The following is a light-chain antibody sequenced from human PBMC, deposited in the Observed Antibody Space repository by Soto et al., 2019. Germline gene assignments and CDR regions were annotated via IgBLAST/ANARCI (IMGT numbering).Light chain of an antibody. CDR2: DAS. J-gene: IGKJ1*01. V-gene: IGKV3-11*01. CDR1: QSVSSY. CDR3: QQRSNWLWT. Sequence: EIVFTQSPATLSFSPGERATLSCRASQSVSSYLAWYQQKPGQAPRLLIYDASNRATGIPARFSGSGSGTDFTLTISNLEPEDFAVYYCQQRSNWLWTFGQGTKVDIK.